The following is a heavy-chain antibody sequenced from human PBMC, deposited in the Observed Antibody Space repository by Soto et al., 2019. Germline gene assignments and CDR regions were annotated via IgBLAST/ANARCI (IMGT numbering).Heavy chain of an antibody. CDR2: ISGSGGST. D-gene: IGHD6-13*01. CDR1: GFTFSSYA. Sequence: HPGGSLRLSCAASGFTFSSYAMSWVRQAPGKGLEWVSAISGSGGSTYYADSVKGRFTISRDNSKNTLYLQMNSLRAEDTAVYYCAKVPSSYSSSPCFQHWGQGTLVTVSS. J-gene: IGHJ1*01. V-gene: IGHV3-23*01. CDR3: AKVPSSYSSSPCFQH.